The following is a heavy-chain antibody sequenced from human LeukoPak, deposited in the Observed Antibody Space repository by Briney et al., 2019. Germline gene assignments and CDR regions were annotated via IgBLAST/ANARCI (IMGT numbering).Heavy chain of an antibody. CDR3: ARVSRGSGWYWIDY. J-gene: IGHJ4*02. Sequence: PSETLSLACTVSGGSISSGSYYWSWIRQPAGEGLEWIGRIYTSGSTNYNPSLKSRVAISVDTSKNQFSLKLSSVTAADTAVYYCARVSRGSGWYWIDYWGQGTLVTVSS. D-gene: IGHD6-19*01. CDR1: GGSISSGSYY. CDR2: IYTSGST. V-gene: IGHV4-61*02.